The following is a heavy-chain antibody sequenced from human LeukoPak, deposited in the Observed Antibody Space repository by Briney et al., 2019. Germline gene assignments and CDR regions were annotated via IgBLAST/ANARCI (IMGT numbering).Heavy chain of an antibody. J-gene: IGHJ3*02. D-gene: IGHD6-6*01. CDR3: ARGRPGDAFDI. V-gene: IGHV4-59*12. Sequence: SETLSLTCTVSGGSISSYYWSWIRQPPGKGLEWIGYIYYSGSTNYNPSLKSRVTISVDTSKNQFSLKLSSVTAADTAVYYCARGRPGDAFDIWGQGTMVTVSS. CDR1: GGSISSYY. CDR2: IYYSGST.